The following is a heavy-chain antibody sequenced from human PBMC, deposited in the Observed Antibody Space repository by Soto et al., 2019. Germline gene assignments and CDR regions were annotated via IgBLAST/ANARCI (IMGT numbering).Heavy chain of an antibody. J-gene: IGHJ4*02. CDR1: GXSVSSSSYY. CDR2: IYYSGRT. V-gene: IGHV4-39*01. CDR3: ARQRTTVVTQAYFDH. Sequence: XTLSLPCIVSGXSVSSSSYYWGWIRQPPGKGLEWIGSIYYSGRTYYNPSFKSRVTISIDTSKNQFSLKLSSVTATDTAVYYCARQRTTVVTQAYFDHWGQGALGTVSS. D-gene: IGHD2-21*02.